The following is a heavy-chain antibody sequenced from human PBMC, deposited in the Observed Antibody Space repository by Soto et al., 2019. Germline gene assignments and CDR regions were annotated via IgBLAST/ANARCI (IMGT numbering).Heavy chain of an antibody. D-gene: IGHD1-26*01. V-gene: IGHV3-48*03. J-gene: IGHJ6*02. CDR2: INTAGSTK. CDR1: GFTFSNFE. Sequence: GGSLRLSCAASGFTFSNFEMHWVRQAPGKGLEWVSYINTAGSTKYYAESVKGRFTISRDNAKNSLYLQLNNLRVDDTAVYYCAKVGPSYYYGMDVWGQGTTVTVSS. CDR3: AKVGPSYYYGMDV.